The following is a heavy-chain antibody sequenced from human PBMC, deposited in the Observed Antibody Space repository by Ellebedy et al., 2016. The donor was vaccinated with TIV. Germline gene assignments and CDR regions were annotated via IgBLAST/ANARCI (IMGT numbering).Heavy chain of an antibody. J-gene: IGHJ4*02. V-gene: IGHV1-46*04. CDR2: INPSGGST. CDR3: ARDRGGVGATNGFDY. CDR1: GYTFTSYY. D-gene: IGHD1-26*01. Sequence: AASVKVSCKASGYTFTSYYMHWVRQAPGQGLEWMGIINPSGGSTSYAQKLQGRVTMTRATSTSTVYMELSSLRSEETAVYYCARDRGGVGATNGFDYWGQGTLVTVSS.